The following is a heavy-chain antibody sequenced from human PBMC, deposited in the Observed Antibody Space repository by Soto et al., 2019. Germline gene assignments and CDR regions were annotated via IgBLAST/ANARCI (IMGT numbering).Heavy chain of an antibody. D-gene: IGHD2-15*01. Sequence: QVQLVESGGGVVQPGRSLRLSCAASGFTFSSYAMHWVRQAPGKGLEWVAVISYDGSNKYYADSVKGRFTISRDNSKNTLYLQMNSLRAEDTAVYYCARDHGGIPNWYFDLWGRGTLVTVSS. CDR3: ARDHGGIPNWYFDL. CDR1: GFTFSSYA. CDR2: ISYDGSNK. J-gene: IGHJ2*01. V-gene: IGHV3-30-3*01.